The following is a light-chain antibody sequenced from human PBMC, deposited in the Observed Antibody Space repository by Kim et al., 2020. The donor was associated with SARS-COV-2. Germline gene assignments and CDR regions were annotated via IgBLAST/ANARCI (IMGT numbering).Light chain of an antibody. CDR2: KDS. V-gene: IGLV3-25*03. CDR1: ALPKQY. CDR3: QSADSSGTWV. Sequence: PGQTARITCSGDALPKQYAYWYQQKPGQAPVLVIYKDSERPSGIPERFSGSSSGTTVTLTISGVQAEDEADYYCQSADSSGTWVFGGGTKLTVL. J-gene: IGLJ3*02.